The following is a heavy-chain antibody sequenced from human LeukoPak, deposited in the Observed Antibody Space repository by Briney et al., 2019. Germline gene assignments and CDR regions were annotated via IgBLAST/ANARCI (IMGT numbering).Heavy chain of an antibody. V-gene: IGHV3-21*01. CDR3: ARTTYYYGSGSSSWFDP. CDR1: GFTFSSYW. J-gene: IGHJ5*02. D-gene: IGHD3-10*01. CDR2: ISSSSSYI. Sequence: GSLRLSCAASGFTFSSYWMHWVRPAPGKGLEWVSSISSSSSYIYYADSVKCRFTISRDNAKNSLYLQMNSLRAEDTAVYYCARTTYYYGSGSSSWFDPWGQGTLVTVSS.